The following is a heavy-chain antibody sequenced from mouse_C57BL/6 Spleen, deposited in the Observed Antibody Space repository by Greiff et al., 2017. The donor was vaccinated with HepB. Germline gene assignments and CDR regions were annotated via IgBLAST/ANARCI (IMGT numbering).Heavy chain of an antibody. V-gene: IGHV5-4*03. CDR1: GFTFSSYA. J-gene: IGHJ2*01. Sequence: EVKVEESGGGLVKPGGSLKLSCAASGFTFSSYAMSWVRQTPEKRLEWVATISDGGSYTYYPDNVKGRFTISRDNTKNNLYLQMSHLKSEDTAMYYCARGYDYDGALDYWGQGTTLTVSS. D-gene: IGHD2-4*01. CDR2: ISDGGSYT. CDR3: ARGYDYDGALDY.